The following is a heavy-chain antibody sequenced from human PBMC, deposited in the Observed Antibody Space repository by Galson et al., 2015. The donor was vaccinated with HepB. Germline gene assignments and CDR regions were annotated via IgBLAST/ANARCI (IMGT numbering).Heavy chain of an antibody. CDR2: ISSSSSTI. D-gene: IGHD3-16*01. V-gene: IGHV3-48*02. J-gene: IGHJ4*02. CDR1: GFTFSSYS. Sequence: SLRLSCAASGFTFSSYSMNWVRQAPGKGLEWVSYISSSSSTIYYADSVKGRFTISRDNARNSLYLQMNILRDEDTAVYYCGRGGLDYWGQGTLVTVSS. CDR3: GRGGLDY.